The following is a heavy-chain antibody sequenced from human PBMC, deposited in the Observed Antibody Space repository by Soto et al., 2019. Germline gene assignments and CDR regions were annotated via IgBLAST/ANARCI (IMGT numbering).Heavy chain of an antibody. D-gene: IGHD2-15*01. J-gene: IGHJ4*02. CDR3: STYRWQYVTSGVDY. V-gene: IGHV3-15*01. Sequence: EVQLVESGGGLVKPGGSLRVSCAASGFAFSRAWMCWVRQAPGKGLEWLGRILSKSDGGTTDIAAPVKGRFSITRDDSKDPVYLQMASRQIEGTAVYSCSTYRWQYVTSGVDYWGEGTLVTVSS. CDR2: ILSKSDGGTT. CDR1: GFAFSRAW.